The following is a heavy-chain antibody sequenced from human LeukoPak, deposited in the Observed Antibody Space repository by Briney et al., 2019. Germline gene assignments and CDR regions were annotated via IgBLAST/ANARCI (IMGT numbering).Heavy chain of an antibody. CDR1: GFTFSSYA. D-gene: IGHD2-15*01. CDR2: ITSSSSYI. J-gene: IGHJ6*02. Sequence: GGSLRLSCAASGFTFSSYAMSWVRQAPGKGLEWVSSITSSSSYIYYADSVKGRFTISRDNAKNSLYLQMNSLRAEDTAVYYCARDEGYCSGDSCYYYGMDVWGQGTTVTVSS. CDR3: ARDEGYCSGDSCYYYGMDV. V-gene: IGHV3-21*01.